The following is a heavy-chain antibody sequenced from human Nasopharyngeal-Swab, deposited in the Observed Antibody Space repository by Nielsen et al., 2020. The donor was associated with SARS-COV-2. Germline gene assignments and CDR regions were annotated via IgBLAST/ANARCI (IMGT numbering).Heavy chain of an antibody. D-gene: IGHD6-13*01. CDR3: ARDLDSSSWFNWFDP. CDR2: IYYSGST. J-gene: IGHJ5*02. Sequence: WIRQPPGKGLKWIGSIYYSGSTYYNPSLKSRVTISVDTSKNQFSLKLSSVTAADTAVYYCARDLDSSSWFNWFDPWGQGTLVTVSS. V-gene: IGHV4-39*07.